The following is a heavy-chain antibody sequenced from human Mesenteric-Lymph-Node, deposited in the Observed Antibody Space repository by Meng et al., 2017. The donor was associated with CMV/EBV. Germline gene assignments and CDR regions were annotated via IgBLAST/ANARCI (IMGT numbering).Heavy chain of an antibody. Sequence: GESLKISCAASGFTFSSYSMNWVRQAPGKGLEWVSSISSSSSYIYYADSVKGRFTISRDNAKNSLYLQMNSLRAEDTAVYFCARGDTWMSSPPAWGQGALVTVSS. CDR3: ARGDTWMSSPPA. CDR1: GFTFSSYS. J-gene: IGHJ5*02. CDR2: ISSSSSYI. D-gene: IGHD1-20*01. V-gene: IGHV3-21*01.